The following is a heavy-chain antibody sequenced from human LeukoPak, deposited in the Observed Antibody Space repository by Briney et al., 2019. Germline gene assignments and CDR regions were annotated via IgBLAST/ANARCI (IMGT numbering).Heavy chain of an antibody. CDR2: ISSSSSYI. Sequence: PGGSLRLSCAASGFTFSSYSMNWVRQGPGKGLEWVSSISSSSSYIYYADSVKGRFTISRDNAKNSLYLQMNSLRAEDTAVYYCARGQYDSSGYYYVWTADVWGKGTTVTVSS. J-gene: IGHJ6*04. CDR1: GFTFSSYS. D-gene: IGHD3-22*01. V-gene: IGHV3-21*01. CDR3: ARGQYDSSGYYYVWTADV.